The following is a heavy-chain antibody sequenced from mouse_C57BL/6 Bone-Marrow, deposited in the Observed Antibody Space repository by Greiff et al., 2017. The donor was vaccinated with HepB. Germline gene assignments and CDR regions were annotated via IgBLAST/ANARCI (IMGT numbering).Heavy chain of an antibody. D-gene: IGHD1-1*01. V-gene: IGHV3-6*01. CDR1: GYSITSGYY. CDR2: ISYDGSN. CDR3: AREGYYYGSSYSAAWFAY. J-gene: IGHJ3*01. Sequence: EVKLMESGPGLVKPSQSLSLTCSVTGYSITSGYYWNWIRQFPGNTLEWMGYISYDGSNNYNPSLKNRISITRDTSKNQFFLKLNSVTTEDTATYYCAREGYYYGSSYSAAWFAYWGQGTLVTVSA.